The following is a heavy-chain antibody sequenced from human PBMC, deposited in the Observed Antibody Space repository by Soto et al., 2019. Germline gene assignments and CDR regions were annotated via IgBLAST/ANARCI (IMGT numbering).Heavy chain of an antibody. J-gene: IGHJ2*01. CDR3: ARDVPPHYYGDYLRLGYGYFDL. Sequence: QVQLQESGPGLVKPSQTLSLTCTVSGGSISSGRYYWSWIRQHPGKGLEWIGSIHYSGSTYYNPSHRSRVNISGDPYKHQFTLELSSVTAADTAVYYCARDVPPHYYGDYLRLGYGYFDLWGRGTLVTVSS. CDR2: IHYSGST. V-gene: IGHV4-31*03. CDR1: GGSISSGRYY. D-gene: IGHD4-17*01.